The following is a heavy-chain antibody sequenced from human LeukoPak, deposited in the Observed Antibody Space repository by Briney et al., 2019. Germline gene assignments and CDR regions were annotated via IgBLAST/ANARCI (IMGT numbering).Heavy chain of an antibody. Sequence: SETLSLTCTVSGGSGDSINTYYWNWIPPPPGKGLDWIGLVYYRDNTNSNPSLSTQLTISVDTAKSQFALKVSSVTAADTAVYYCARARTRGNNWYFDYWGEGTLVTVSS. CDR1: GGSGDSINTYY. J-gene: IGHJ4*02. D-gene: IGHD1-1*01. CDR2: VYYRDNT. CDR3: ARARTRGNNWYFDY. V-gene: IGHV4-59*01.